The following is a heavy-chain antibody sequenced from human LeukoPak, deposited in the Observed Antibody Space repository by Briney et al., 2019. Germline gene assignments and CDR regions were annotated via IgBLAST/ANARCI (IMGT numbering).Heavy chain of an antibody. CDR3: ARVGGSWELLL. D-gene: IGHD2-15*01. CDR2: IRQDGSEK. CDR1: GFTFPNYW. J-gene: IGHJ4*02. Sequence: GGSPRLSCAASGFTFPNYWMSWVRQAPGKGLEWVANIRQDGSEKFYVDSVKGRFTISRDNDKSSLYLQMNSLRGEDTAVYFCARVGGSWELLLWGQGTLVTVS. V-gene: IGHV3-7*01.